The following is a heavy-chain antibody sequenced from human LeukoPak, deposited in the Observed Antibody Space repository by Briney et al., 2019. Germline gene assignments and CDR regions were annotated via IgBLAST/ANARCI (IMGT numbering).Heavy chain of an antibody. D-gene: IGHD3-16*01. J-gene: IGHJ4*02. CDR3: ARWTFGG. CDR2: IRSSSSYI. Sequence: GGSPRLSCAASGFTFSIYSMNWVRQAPGKGLERVSSIRSSSSYIYYAVSVKGRFTISRDIAKNSLYLQMNSVRAEDTAVYYCARWTFGGWGQGTLVTVSS. V-gene: IGHV3-21*01. CDR1: GFTFSIYS.